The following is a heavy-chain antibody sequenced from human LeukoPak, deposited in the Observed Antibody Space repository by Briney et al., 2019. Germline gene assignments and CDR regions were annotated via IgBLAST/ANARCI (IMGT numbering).Heavy chain of an antibody. V-gene: IGHV4-34*01. J-gene: IGHJ4*02. CDR3: ARTRHGYCSGGSCYSVSP. Sequence: SETLSLTCAVYGGSFSGYYWSWIRQPPGKGLEWIGEINHSGSTNYNPSLKSRVTISVDTSKNQFSLKLSSVTDADTAVYYCARTRHGYCSGGSCYSVSPWGQGTLVTVSS. CDR1: GGSFSGYY. D-gene: IGHD2-15*01. CDR2: INHSGST.